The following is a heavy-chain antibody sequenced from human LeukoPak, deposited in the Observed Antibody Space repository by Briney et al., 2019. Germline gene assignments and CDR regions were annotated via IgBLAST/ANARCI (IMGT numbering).Heavy chain of an antibody. D-gene: IGHD1-14*01. V-gene: IGHV1-8*01. Sequence: GASVKVSCKASGYTFTSYDINWVRQATGQGLEWMGWMNPNSGNTGYAQKFQGRVTMTRDTSISTAYMELSSLRSDDTAVYYCARGVAGVYFYYYMDVWGKGTTVTVSS. CDR1: GYTFTSYD. J-gene: IGHJ6*03. CDR3: ARGVAGVYFYYYMDV. CDR2: MNPNSGNT.